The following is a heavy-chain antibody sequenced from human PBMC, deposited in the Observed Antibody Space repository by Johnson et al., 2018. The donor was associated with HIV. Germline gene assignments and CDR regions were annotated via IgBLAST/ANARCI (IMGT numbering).Heavy chain of an antibody. V-gene: IGHV3-30*04. CDR2: ISYDGSNK. CDR1: GFTFSSYA. CDR3: TRRRDLDAFDI. Sequence: QVQLVESWGGVVQPGRSLRLSCAASGFTFSSYAMHWVRQAPGKGLEWVAVISYDGSNKYYADSVKGRFTISRDNSKNTLYLQMNSLRAEDTAVYYCTRRRDLDAFDIWGQGTMVTVSS. J-gene: IGHJ3*02.